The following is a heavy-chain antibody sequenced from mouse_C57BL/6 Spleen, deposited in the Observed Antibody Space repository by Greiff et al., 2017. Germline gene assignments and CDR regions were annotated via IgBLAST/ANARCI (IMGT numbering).Heavy chain of an antibody. V-gene: IGHV1-15*01. CDR1: GYTFTDYE. CDR2: IVPETGGT. J-gene: IGHJ3*01. CDR3: TRFDYGSNPFAY. Sequence: QVQLQQSGAELVRPGASVTLSCKASGYTFTDYEMHWVKQTPVHGLEWIGAIVPETGGTAYNQKFKGKAILTADKSSSTAYMELRSLTSEDSAVYYCTRFDYGSNPFAYWGQGTLVTVSA. D-gene: IGHD1-1*01.